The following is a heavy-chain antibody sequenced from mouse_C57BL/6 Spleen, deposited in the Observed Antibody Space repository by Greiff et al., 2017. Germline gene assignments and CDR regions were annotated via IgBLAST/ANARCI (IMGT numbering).Heavy chain of an antibody. D-gene: IGHD1-1*01. CDR3: ARGYYGSSYYYAMDY. CDR1: GYTFTDYN. CDR2: INPNNGGT. Sequence: EVKLVESGPELVKPGASVKIPCKASGYTFTDYNMDWVKQSHGKSLEWIGDINPNNGGTIYNQKFKGKATLTVDKSSSTAYMELRSLTSEDTAVYYCARGYYGSSYYYAMDYWGQGTSVTVSS. V-gene: IGHV1-18*01. J-gene: IGHJ4*01.